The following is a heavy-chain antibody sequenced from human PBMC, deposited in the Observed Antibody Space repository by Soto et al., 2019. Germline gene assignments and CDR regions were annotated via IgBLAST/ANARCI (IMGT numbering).Heavy chain of an antibody. Sequence: SEALSLTCAVYGGSFSGYYWSWIRQPPGKGLGWIGEINHSGSTNYNPSLKSRVTISVDTSKNQFSLKLSSVTAADTAVYYCARGGVAVAGSAYYGMDVWGQGTTVTVSS. D-gene: IGHD6-19*01. V-gene: IGHV4-34*01. CDR2: INHSGST. J-gene: IGHJ6*02. CDR3: ARGGVAVAGSAYYGMDV. CDR1: GGSFSGYY.